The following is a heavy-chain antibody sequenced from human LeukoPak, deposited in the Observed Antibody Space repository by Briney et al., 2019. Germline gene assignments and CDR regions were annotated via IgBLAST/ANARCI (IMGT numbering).Heavy chain of an antibody. CDR2: ISGDGGST. J-gene: IGHJ4*02. CDR3: AKDIIALTTPSGFLVD. V-gene: IGHV3-43*02. D-gene: IGHD1-26*01. Sequence: GGSLRLSCAASGFTFDDYAIHWIRQAPGKGLEWVSLISGDGGSTYYADSVKGRFTISRDNSKNSLYLQMNSLRTEDTALYYCAKDIIALTTPSGFLVDWGQGTLVTVSS. CDR1: GFTFDDYA.